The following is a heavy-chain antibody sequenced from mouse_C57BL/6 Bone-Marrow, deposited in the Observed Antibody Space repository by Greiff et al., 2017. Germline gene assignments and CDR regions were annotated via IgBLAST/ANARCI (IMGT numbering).Heavy chain of an antibody. V-gene: IGHV2-5*01. D-gene: IGHD2-3*01. CDR2: IWRGGST. J-gene: IGHJ4*01. CDR1: GFSLTSYG. Sequence: QVQLQQSGPGLVQPSQSLSITCTVSGFSLTSYGVHWVRQSPGKGLEWLGVIWRGGSTDYNAAFMFRLCIIKDNSKRQVFSQMISLQADDTAIYYCASYDGYYRWAMDYWGQGTSVTVSS. CDR3: ASYDGYYRWAMDY.